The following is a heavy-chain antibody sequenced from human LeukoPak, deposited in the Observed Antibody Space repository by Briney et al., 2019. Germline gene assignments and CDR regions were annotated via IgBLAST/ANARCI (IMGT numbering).Heavy chain of an antibody. Sequence: GGSLRLSCAASGFTLSNYAMSWVRQAPGKGLEWVSTISNSDGSTRYADSVKGRFTISRDTAKNTSYVQMNSLRAEDTAVYHCAKSPACSGGSCYAFDYWGQGTLVTVSS. V-gene: IGHV3-23*01. D-gene: IGHD2-15*01. CDR3: AKSPACSGGSCYAFDY. J-gene: IGHJ4*02. CDR1: GFTLSNYA. CDR2: ISNSDGST.